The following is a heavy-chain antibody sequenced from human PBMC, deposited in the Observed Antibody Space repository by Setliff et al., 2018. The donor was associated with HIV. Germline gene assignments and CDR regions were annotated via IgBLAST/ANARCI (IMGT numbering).Heavy chain of an antibody. CDR2: INIKNGNT. CDR3: ARDAPGNTEAGPDY. D-gene: IGHD1-26*01. CDR1: GYIFSTSG. V-gene: IGHV1-18*01. J-gene: IGHJ4*02. Sequence: ASVKVSCKASGYIFSTSGISWVRQAPGQGPEWMGWINIKNGNTNYEQKLQGRVTMTTDTSTSTAYMELRSLRSDDTAVYYCARDAPGNTEAGPDYWGQGTLVTVSS.